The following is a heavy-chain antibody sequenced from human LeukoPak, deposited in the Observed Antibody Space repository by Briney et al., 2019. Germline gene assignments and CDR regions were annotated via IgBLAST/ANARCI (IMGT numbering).Heavy chain of an antibody. J-gene: IGHJ6*03. Sequence: ASVKVSCKASGGTFSSYAISWVRQVPGQGLEWMGGIIPIFGTANYAQKFQGRVTITTDESTSTAYMELSSLRSEDTAVYYCARAAYCSSTSCDLSGYYYYYMDVWGKGTTVTVSS. CDR3: ARAAYCSSTSCDLSGYYYYYMDV. V-gene: IGHV1-69*05. CDR2: IIPIFGTA. D-gene: IGHD2-2*01. CDR1: GGTFSSYA.